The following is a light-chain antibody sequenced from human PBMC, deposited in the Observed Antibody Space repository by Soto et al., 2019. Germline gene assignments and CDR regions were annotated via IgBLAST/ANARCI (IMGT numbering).Light chain of an antibody. J-gene: IGLJ1*01. CDR1: SSDVGGYKY. V-gene: IGLV2-11*01. CDR3: CSYAGGPEV. Sequence: QSALTQPRSVSGSPVLSVTISCTGTSSDVGGYKYVSWYQQKPGKAPKLIIYGVSRWPSGVPNRFSGSKSGNRASLTISGLQAEDEGDYYCCSYAGGPEVFGTGTKVTVL. CDR2: GVS.